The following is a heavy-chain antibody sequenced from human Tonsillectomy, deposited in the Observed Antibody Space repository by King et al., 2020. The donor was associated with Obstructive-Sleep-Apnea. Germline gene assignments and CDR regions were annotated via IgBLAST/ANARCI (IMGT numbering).Heavy chain of an antibody. Sequence: VQLVESGGGLVQPGGSLKLSCAASGFTFSDSAIHWVRQASGKGLEWIGRITNKANSYATSYAASLRGRFTISRDDSKNTAYLQLNTLKTEDTAVYYCVESTGVGREMSEDMDVWGQGTTVTVSS. V-gene: IGHV3-73*02. D-gene: IGHD5-24*01. CDR1: GFTFSDSA. J-gene: IGHJ6*02. CDR2: ITNKANSYAT. CDR3: VESTGVGREMSEDMDV.